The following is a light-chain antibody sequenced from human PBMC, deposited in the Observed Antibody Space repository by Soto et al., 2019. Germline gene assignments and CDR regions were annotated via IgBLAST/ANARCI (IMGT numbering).Light chain of an antibody. Sequence: PGERATLSCRASQSVSSSYLAWYQQKPGQAPRLLIYGASSRATGIPARFSGSGSGTEFTLTINSLQSEDFAVYFCQQYNNWPTFGQGTKVDIK. CDR2: GAS. CDR3: QQYNNWPT. V-gene: IGKV3-15*01. CDR1: QSVSSSY. J-gene: IGKJ1*01.